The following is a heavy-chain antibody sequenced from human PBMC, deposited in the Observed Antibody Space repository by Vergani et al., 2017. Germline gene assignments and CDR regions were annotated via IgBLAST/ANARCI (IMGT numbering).Heavy chain of an antibody. V-gene: IGHV4-59*01. J-gene: IGHJ4*02. Sequence: QVQLQESGPGLVKPSETLSLTCTVSGGSISSYYWSWIRQPPGKGLEWIGYIYYSGSTNYNPSLKSRVTISVDTSKNQFSLKLSSVTAADTAVYYCARAGWPHAFDYWGQGTLVTVSS. D-gene: IGHD5-24*01. CDR1: GGSISSYY. CDR2: IYYSGST. CDR3: ARAGWPHAFDY.